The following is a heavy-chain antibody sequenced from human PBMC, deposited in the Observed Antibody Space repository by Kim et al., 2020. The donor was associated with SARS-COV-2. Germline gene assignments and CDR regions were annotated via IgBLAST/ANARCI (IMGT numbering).Heavy chain of an antibody. D-gene: IGHD3-10*01. V-gene: IGHV3-30*02. Sequence: DSVKGRFTISRDNSKNTLYLQMNSLRAEDTAVYYCAKSWFGEYYYYGMDVWGQGTTVTVSS. CDR3: AKSWFGEYYYYGMDV. J-gene: IGHJ6*02.